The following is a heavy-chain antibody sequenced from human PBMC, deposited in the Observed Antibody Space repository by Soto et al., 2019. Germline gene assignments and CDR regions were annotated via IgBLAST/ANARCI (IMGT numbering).Heavy chain of an antibody. CDR1: GYNFTSYG. D-gene: IGHD1-1*01. CDR3: ARGRYGDY. J-gene: IGHJ4*02. V-gene: IGHV1-18*01. Sequence: QVHLVQSGAEVKKPGASVKVSCKGSGYNFTSYGITWMRQAPGQGLEWMGWISAHNGNTNYAQKLQGRVTVTRDTSTSTAYMELRSLSSDDNAVYYCARGRYGDYWGQGALFTVSS. CDR2: ISAHNGNT.